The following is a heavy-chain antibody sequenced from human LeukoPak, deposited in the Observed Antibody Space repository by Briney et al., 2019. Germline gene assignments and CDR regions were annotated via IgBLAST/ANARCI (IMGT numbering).Heavy chain of an antibody. J-gene: IGHJ5*02. V-gene: IGHV5-51*01. D-gene: IGHD6-13*01. CDR3: ARQISSSWGTTGPLPYNWFDP. CDR2: IYPGDSDT. CDR1: GYIFTAYW. Sequence: GESLKISCKGSGYIFTAYWIGWVRQMPGKGLEWMGIIYPGDSDTRYSPSFQGQVTISVDKSIRTAYLQWSSLKASDTAMYYCARQISSSWGTTGPLPYNWFDPWGQGTLVTVSS.